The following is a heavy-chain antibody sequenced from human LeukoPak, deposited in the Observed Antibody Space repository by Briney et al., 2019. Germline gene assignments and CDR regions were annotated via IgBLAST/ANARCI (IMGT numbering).Heavy chain of an antibody. Sequence: PGGSLRLSCAASGFIFSSYGMHWVRQAAGKGLEWVTFIRHDGRNRYYADSVKGRFTISRDNSKNTLYLQMNSLRAEDTAIYYRAKEDEIFGMVNPDYWGQGTLVTVSS. CDR1: GFIFSSYG. D-gene: IGHD3-3*01. J-gene: IGHJ4*02. CDR2: IRHDGRNR. V-gene: IGHV3-30*02. CDR3: AKEDEIFGMVNPDY.